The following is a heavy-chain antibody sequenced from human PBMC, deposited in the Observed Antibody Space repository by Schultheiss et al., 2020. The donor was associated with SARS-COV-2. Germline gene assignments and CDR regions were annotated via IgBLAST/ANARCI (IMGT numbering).Heavy chain of an antibody. CDR2: ISWNSGSI. J-gene: IGHJ4*02. Sequence: GGSLRLSCTASGFTFSSYAMSWVRQAPGKGLEWVSGISWNSGSIGYADSVKGRFTISRDNAKNYLYLQMNSLRAEDTALYYCAKDVGADYWCQGSRVTVSS. CDR1: GFTFSSYA. D-gene: IGHD3-10*01. V-gene: IGHV3-9*01. CDR3: AKDVGADY.